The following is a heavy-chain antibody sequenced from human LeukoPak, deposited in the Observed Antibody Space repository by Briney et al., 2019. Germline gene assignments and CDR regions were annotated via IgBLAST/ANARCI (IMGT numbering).Heavy chain of an antibody. CDR1: GGSISNYY. Sequence: PSETLSLTCIVSGGSISNYYWIWIRQPAGKGLEWIGRIYTSGSTNYNPSLKSRVTMSVDTSKNQFSLKLSSVTAADTAVYYCARVHSSVWYFDYWGQGTLVTVSS. V-gene: IGHV4-4*07. J-gene: IGHJ4*02. CDR3: ARVHSSVWYFDY. CDR2: IYTSGST. D-gene: IGHD6-19*01.